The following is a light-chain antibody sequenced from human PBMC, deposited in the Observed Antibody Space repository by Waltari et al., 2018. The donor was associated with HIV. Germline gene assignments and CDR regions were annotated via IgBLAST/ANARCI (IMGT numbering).Light chain of an antibody. CDR1: QGVLQTSNSKNF. V-gene: IGKV4-1*01. Sequence: DIVMTQSPDSLVVSLGARATIKCKSSQGVLQTSNSKNFLAWYQQKSGQASRLIIYWASARESGGPARFSGSGSGTNFTLTINNLQSEDVAVYYCQQYHVTPPTFGQGT. J-gene: IGKJ1*01. CDR2: WAS. CDR3: QQYHVTPPT.